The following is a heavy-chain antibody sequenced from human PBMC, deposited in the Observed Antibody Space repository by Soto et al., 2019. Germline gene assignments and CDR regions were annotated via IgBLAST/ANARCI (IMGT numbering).Heavy chain of an antibody. CDR2: IYWNDDD. D-gene: IGHD6-19*01. CDR1: GFSLTSSGVG. CDR3: AHRPGGSGFRYYFDY. Sequence: QITLKESGPPLVKPTQTLTLTCSFSGFSLTSSGVGVGWFRQPPGKALGWLGLIYWNDDDRYRASLHSRLTITKDTSKNQVVLTMTNMDPEDTATYYCAHRPGGSGFRYYFDYWGQGTLVTVSS. J-gene: IGHJ4*02. V-gene: IGHV2-5*01.